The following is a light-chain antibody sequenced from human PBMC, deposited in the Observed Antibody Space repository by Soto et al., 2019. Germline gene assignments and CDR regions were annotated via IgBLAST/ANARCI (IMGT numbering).Light chain of an antibody. J-gene: IGLJ1*01. CDR1: SSDVGGYNY. V-gene: IGLV2-8*01. CDR2: DVT. Sequence: QSALTQPPSASGSPGQSVTISCTGTSSDVGGYNYVSWYQHHPGKAPKLMIFDVTKRPSGVPDRFSGSKSGNTASLTVSGLQAEDEADYYCASYAGSNTPYVFGTGTKVTVL. CDR3: ASYAGSNTPYV.